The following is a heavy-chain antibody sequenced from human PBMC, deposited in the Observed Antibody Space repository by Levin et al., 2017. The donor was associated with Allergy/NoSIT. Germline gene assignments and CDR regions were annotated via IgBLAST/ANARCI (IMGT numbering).Heavy chain of an antibody. CDR2: IKHDGSDK. D-gene: IGHD6-19*01. Sequence: PGGSLRLSCAASGFTFSTYWMTWVRQAPGKGLDWVAHIKHDGSDKYYVDSVKGRFIISRDNAKNSLYLQMNSLRAEDTAVYYCARVGRAGVAGNAFDFWGRGTIVTVSS. V-gene: IGHV3-7*01. J-gene: IGHJ3*01. CDR1: GFTFSTYW. CDR3: ARVGRAGVAGNAFDF.